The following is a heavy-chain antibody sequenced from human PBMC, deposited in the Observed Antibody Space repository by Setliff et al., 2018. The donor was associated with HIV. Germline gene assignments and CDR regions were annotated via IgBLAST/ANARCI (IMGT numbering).Heavy chain of an antibody. Sequence: GASVKVSCKASGYTFTSYYMHWVRQAPGQGLEWMGIINPSGGSTSYAQKFQGRVTMTRDTSTSTVYMELSSLRSEDTAVYYCAGPYYYDSSGYYYEGAKGIWGQGTMVTVSS. J-gene: IGHJ3*02. CDR2: INPSGGST. CDR3: AGPYYYDSSGYYYEGAKGI. V-gene: IGHV1-46*03. D-gene: IGHD3-22*01. CDR1: GYTFTSYY.